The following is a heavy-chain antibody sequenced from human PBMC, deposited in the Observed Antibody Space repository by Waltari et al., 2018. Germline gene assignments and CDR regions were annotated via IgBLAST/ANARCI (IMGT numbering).Heavy chain of an antibody. CDR2: IYGNSAST. CDR3: ARPYSSGWSPMGY. J-gene: IGHJ4*02. V-gene: IGHV4-59*11. D-gene: IGHD6-13*01. Sequence: QVQLQESGPGLVKPSETLSLTCAVSGGSISDSHYWNWIRQPPGKGLEWIGNIYGNSASTNYNASLKSRVTISKDTSKNQFFLKVRSVTGADTAVYYCARPYSSGWSPMGYWGQGVLVTVSS. CDR1: GGSISDSHY.